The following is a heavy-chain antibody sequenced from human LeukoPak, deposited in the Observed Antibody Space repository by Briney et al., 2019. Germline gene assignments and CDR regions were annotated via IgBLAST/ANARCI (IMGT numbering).Heavy chain of an antibody. CDR1: GFTFSNYW. CDR3: ATKIQSGNYPVDY. V-gene: IGHV3-74*01. D-gene: IGHD1-26*01. Sequence: PGGSLRLSCAASGFTFSNYWMHWVRQAPGKGLVWVSRISYDGSSTSYADSVRGRFTISRDNAKNTLNLQMNSLRAEDTAVYYCATKIQSGNYPVDYWGQGTLVTVSS. J-gene: IGHJ4*02. CDR2: ISYDGSST.